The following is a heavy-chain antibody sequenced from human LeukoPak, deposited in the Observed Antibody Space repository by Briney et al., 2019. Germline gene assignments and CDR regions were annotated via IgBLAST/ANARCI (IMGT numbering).Heavy chain of an antibody. CDR1: GGTFSSYA. Sequence: SVKVSCKASGGTFSSYAISWVRQAPGQGLEWMGRIIPILGIANYAQKFQGRVTITADKSTSTAYMELSSLRSEDTAVYYCARDVPSGRFDYWGRGTLVTVSS. V-gene: IGHV1-69*04. CDR3: ARDVPSGRFDY. CDR2: IIPILGIA. J-gene: IGHJ4*02.